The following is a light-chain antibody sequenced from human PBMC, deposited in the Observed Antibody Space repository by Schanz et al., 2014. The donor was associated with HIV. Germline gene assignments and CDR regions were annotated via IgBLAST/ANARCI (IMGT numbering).Light chain of an antibody. V-gene: IGLV2-14*01. CDR1: SSDVGGYNY. CDR2: DVS. CDR3: GSYSSGDSHWV. Sequence: QSALTQPASVSGSPGQSITISCTGTSSDVGGYNYLSWYQQHPGKAPKVMIYDVSNRPSGVSWRFSASKSGNTASLTISGLQAEDEADYYCGSYSSGDSHWVFGGGTKLTV. J-gene: IGLJ3*02.